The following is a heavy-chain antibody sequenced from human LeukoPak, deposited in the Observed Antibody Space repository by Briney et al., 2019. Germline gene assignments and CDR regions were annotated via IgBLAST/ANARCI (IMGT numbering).Heavy chain of an antibody. V-gene: IGHV3-11*04. Sequence: GGSLRLSCAASGFTFSDYYMSWIRQAPGKGLEWVSYISSSGSTIYYADSVKGRFTISRDNAKNSLYPQMNSLRAEDTAAYYCAKDYYDSSGYYLDYWGQGTLVTVSS. D-gene: IGHD3-22*01. CDR2: ISSSGSTI. CDR3: AKDYYDSSGYYLDY. CDR1: GFTFSDYY. J-gene: IGHJ4*02.